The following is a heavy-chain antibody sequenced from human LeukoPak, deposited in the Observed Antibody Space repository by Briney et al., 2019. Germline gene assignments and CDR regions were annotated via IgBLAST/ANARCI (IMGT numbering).Heavy chain of an antibody. J-gene: IGHJ2*01. D-gene: IGHD4-17*01. Sequence: GGSLGLSCAVSEFSVSSNYMNWIRQAPGKGLEWISYISSSAGTIHYVDSVKGRFTISRDNAKNSLYLQMDSLRVEDTAVYYCATSVTRRRLDWFIDLWGRGTLVSVSS. CDR3: ATSVTRRRLDWFIDL. V-gene: IGHV3-11*04. CDR2: ISSSAGTI. CDR1: EFSVSSNY.